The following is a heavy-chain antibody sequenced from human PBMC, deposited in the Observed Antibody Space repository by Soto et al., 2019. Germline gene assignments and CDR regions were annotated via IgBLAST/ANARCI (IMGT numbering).Heavy chain of an antibody. D-gene: IGHD3-22*01. J-gene: IGHJ4*02. CDR2: ISGSGGST. Sequence: GGSLRLSCAASGFTFGSYAMSWVRQAPGKGLEWVSAISGSGGSTYYADSVKGRFTISRDNSKNTLYLQMNSLRAEDTAVYYCATTIVVVIISPADDDWGQGTLVTVSS. CDR3: ATTIVVVIISPADDD. V-gene: IGHV3-23*01. CDR1: GFTFGSYA.